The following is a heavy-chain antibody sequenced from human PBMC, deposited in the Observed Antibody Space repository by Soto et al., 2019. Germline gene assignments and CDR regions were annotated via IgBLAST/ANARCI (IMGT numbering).Heavy chain of an antibody. CDR3: AKYTAPYYIYHYMDV. D-gene: IGHD5-18*01. Sequence: EVRLLESGGGLVQPGGSLRLSCAASGFTFSSYAMSWVRQAPGKGLEWVSGISGSRGGTFYADSVRGRFTISGDNSNSTLYLQMNNLRAEDTAVYYCAKYTAPYYIYHYMDVWGKGTTVTVSS. CDR1: GFTFSSYA. J-gene: IGHJ6*03. V-gene: IGHV3-23*01. CDR2: ISGSRGGT.